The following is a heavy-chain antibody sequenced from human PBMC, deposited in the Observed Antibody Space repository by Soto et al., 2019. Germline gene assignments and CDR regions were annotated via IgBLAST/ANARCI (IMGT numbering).Heavy chain of an antibody. Sequence: ASVKVSCKASGFTFTSSAMQWVRQARGQRLEWIGWIVVGSGNTNYAQKFQERVTITRDMSTSTAYMELSSLRSEDTAVYYCAAGRAVAESWFDPWGQGTLVTVSS. D-gene: IGHD6-19*01. J-gene: IGHJ5*02. CDR1: GFTFTSSA. CDR3: AAGRAVAESWFDP. CDR2: IVVGSGNT. V-gene: IGHV1-58*02.